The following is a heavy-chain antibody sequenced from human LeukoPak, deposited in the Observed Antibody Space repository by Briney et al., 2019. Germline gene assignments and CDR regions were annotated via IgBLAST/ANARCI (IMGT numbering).Heavy chain of an antibody. CDR1: GGSISSSSYY. Sequence: SETLSLTCTVSGGSISSSSYYWGWIRQPPGKGLEWIGSIFYTGSTYYNPSLKSRLTISVDTSKNQFSLKLSSVTAADTAVYYCARVGTYGSGSYLSWLDYWGQGTLVTVSS. CDR2: IFYTGST. V-gene: IGHV4-39*01. J-gene: IGHJ4*02. D-gene: IGHD3-10*01. CDR3: ARVGTYGSGSYLSWLDY.